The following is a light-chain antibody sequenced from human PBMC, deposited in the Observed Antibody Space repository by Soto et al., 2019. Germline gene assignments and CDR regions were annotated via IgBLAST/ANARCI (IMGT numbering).Light chain of an antibody. J-gene: IGKJ1*01. V-gene: IGKV3-20*01. Sequence: EVVVTQSPGTLSLSPGERATLSCRASQSVSSSYLVWYQQKPGQAPRLLIYGATSRATGIPDRFSGSGSGTDFTLTISRLEPEDFAVYYCQQYGSSRRTFGQGTKVEIK. CDR3: QQYGSSRRT. CDR2: GAT. CDR1: QSVSSSY.